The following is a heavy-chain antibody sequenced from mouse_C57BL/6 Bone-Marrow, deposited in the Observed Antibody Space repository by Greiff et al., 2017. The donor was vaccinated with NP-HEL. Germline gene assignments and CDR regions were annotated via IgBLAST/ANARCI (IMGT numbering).Heavy chain of an antibody. CDR3: ARRDYSNSFDY. J-gene: IGHJ2*01. CDR2: IYPGGGYT. V-gene: IGHV1-63*01. Sequence: VKLMESGAELVRPGTSVKMSCKASGYTFTNYWIGWAKQRPGHGLEWIGDIYPGGGYTNYNEKFKGKATLTADKSSSTAYMQFSSLTSEDSAIYYCARRDYSNSFDYWGQGTTLTVSS. CDR1: GYTFTNYW. D-gene: IGHD2-5*01.